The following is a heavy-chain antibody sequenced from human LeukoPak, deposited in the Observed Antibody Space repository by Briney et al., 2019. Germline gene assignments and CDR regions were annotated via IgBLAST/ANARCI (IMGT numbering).Heavy chain of an antibody. CDR2: IYYSGST. CDR3: ARDRGYCSSTSCYLGWFDP. CDR1: GGSISSSSYY. D-gene: IGHD2-2*01. Sequence: PSETLSLTCTVSGGSISSSSYYWGWIRQPPGKGLEWIGSIYYSGSTYYNPSLKSRVTISVDTSKNQFSLKLSSVTAADTAVYYCARDRGYCSSTSCYLGWFDPWGQGTLVTVSS. J-gene: IGHJ5*02. V-gene: IGHV4-39*07.